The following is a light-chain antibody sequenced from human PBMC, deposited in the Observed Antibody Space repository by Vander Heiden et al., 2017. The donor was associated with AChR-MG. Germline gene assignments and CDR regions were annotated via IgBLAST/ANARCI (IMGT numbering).Light chain of an antibody. V-gene: IGLV2-23*01. J-gene: IGLJ2*01. Sequence: QSALTQPASVSGSPGQSITISCTGINSDVGSYNLVSWYQQHPGKAPKRRIYEGSKRPSGVSDRFSGSKSGNKASLTISGLQTEDEADYYCCSYAGSGRVCGGGTKLT. CDR2: EGS. CDR3: CSYAGSGRV. CDR1: NSDVGSYNL.